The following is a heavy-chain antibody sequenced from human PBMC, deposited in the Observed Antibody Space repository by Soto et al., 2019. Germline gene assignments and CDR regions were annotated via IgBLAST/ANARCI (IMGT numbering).Heavy chain of an antibody. CDR1: GGSISSGGYY. Sequence: SESLALTFTVSGGSISSGGYYWSWIRQHPGKGLEWIGYIYYSGSTYYNPSLKSRVTISVDTSKNQFSLKLSSVTAADTAVYYCARSYPDYGDYGEFDYWGQGTLVTVSS. D-gene: IGHD4-17*01. J-gene: IGHJ4*02. CDR3: ARSYPDYGDYGEFDY. CDR2: IYYSGST. V-gene: IGHV4-31*03.